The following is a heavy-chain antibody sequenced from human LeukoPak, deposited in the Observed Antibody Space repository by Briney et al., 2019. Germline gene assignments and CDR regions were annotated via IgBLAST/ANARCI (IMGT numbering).Heavy chain of an antibody. CDR2: IYYSGST. Sequence: SETLSLTCTVSGGSISSYYWSWIRQPPGKGLEWIGYIYYSGSTNYNPSLKSRVTISVDTSKNQFSLKLSSVTAADTAVYYCARERREQLLPPYTRSVTYFDYWGQGTLVTVSS. V-gene: IGHV4-59*12. D-gene: IGHD2-2*01. CDR3: ARERREQLLPPYTRSVTYFDY. CDR1: GGSISSYY. J-gene: IGHJ4*02.